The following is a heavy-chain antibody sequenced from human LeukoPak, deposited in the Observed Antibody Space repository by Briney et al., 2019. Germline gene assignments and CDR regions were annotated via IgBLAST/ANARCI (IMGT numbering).Heavy chain of an antibody. CDR3: AFSIAADEYFQH. D-gene: IGHD6-13*01. CDR2: IIPILGIA. V-gene: IGHV1-69*04. J-gene: IGHJ1*01. CDR1: GGTFSSYA. Sequence: SVKVSCKASGGTFSSYAISWVRQAPGQGLEWMGRIIPILGIANYAQKFQGRVTITAVKSTSTAYMELSSLRSEDTAVYYCAFSIAADEYFQHWGQGTLVTVSS.